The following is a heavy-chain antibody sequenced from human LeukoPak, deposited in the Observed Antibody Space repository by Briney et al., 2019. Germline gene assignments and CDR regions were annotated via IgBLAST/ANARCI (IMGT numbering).Heavy chain of an antibody. Sequence: GGSLRLSCAASGFTFSSYSMNWVRQDPGKGLEWVSSISGSSSYIYYADSVKGRFTISRDNAKKSLYLQMNSLRVEDTAVYYCARDGEAYCSGGSCSYFDYWGQGTLVTVSS. CDR1: GFTFSSYS. J-gene: IGHJ4*02. CDR2: ISGSSSYI. D-gene: IGHD2-15*01. CDR3: ARDGEAYCSGGSCSYFDY. V-gene: IGHV3-21*01.